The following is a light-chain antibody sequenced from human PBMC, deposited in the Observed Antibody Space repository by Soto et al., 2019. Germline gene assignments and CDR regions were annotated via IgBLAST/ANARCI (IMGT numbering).Light chain of an antibody. CDR1: QGISSY. V-gene: IGKV1-9*01. Sequence: DIQLTQSPSFLSASVGDRVTITCRASQGISSYLSWYQHKPGKAPKLLIYAASTLQSGVSSRFSGSGSATDITLTISCQQAEAFANYYLQHYNWRYTFGHGTNVEIK. CDR3: QHYNWRYT. CDR2: AAS. J-gene: IGKJ2*01.